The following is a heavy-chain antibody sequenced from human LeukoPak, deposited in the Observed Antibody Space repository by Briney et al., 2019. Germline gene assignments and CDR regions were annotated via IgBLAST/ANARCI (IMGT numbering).Heavy chain of an antibody. D-gene: IGHD3-3*01. J-gene: IGHJ4*02. CDR3: ARDRGFGEAIDY. Sequence: SETLSLTCTVSGVSISSGSYYWSWIRQPPGRGLEWIGRIYTSGSTNYNPSLKSRVTISVDTSMSQFSLKLSSVTAADTAVYYCARDRGFGEAIDYWGQGTLVTVSS. V-gene: IGHV4-61*02. CDR1: GVSISSGSYY. CDR2: IYTSGST.